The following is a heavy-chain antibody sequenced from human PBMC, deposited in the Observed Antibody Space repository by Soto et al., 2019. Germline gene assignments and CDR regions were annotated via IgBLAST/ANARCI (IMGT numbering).Heavy chain of an antibody. Sequence: SETLSLTCTVSGCSISSYYWSWIRQPPGKGLEWIGYIYYSGSTNYNPSLKSRVTISVDTSKNQFSLKLISVTAAETAVYYCARSSGYSSSRFDYWGQGILVTVSS. J-gene: IGHJ4*02. V-gene: IGHV4-59*01. D-gene: IGHD6-13*01. CDR3: ARSSGYSSSRFDY. CDR2: IYYSGST. CDR1: GCSISSYY.